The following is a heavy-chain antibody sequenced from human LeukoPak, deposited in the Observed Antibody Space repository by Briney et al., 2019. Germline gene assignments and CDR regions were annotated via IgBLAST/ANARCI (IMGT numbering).Heavy chain of an antibody. J-gene: IGHJ5*02. CDR3: ARDREGAMVRGVIIPGWFDP. Sequence: SETLSLTCTVSGGSISSGGYYWSWIRQHPGKGLEGIGYIYYSGSTYYNPSLKSRVTISVDTSKNQFSLKLSSVTAADTAVYYCARDREGAMVRGVIIPGWFDPWGQGTLVTVSS. D-gene: IGHD3-10*01. V-gene: IGHV4-31*03. CDR2: IYYSGST. CDR1: GGSISSGGYY.